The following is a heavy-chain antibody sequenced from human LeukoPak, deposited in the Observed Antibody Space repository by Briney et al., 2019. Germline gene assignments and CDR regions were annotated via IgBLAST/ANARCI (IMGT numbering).Heavy chain of an antibody. CDR2: IYTSGST. CDR3: ARGLYDSSGYYPFDY. D-gene: IGHD3-22*01. Sequence: PSETLSLTCTVSGGSISSYYWSWIRQPAGKGLEWIGRIYTSGSTNYNPSLKSRVTMSVDTSKNQFSLKLSSVTAADTAVYYCARGLYDSSGYYPFDYWGQGTLVTVSP. V-gene: IGHV4-4*07. CDR1: GGSISSYY. J-gene: IGHJ4*02.